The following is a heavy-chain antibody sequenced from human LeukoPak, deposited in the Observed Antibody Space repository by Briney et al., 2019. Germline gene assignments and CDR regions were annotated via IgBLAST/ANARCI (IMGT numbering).Heavy chain of an antibody. CDR3: ATQNKRRYFYDSSGYFDY. J-gene: IGHJ4*02. V-gene: IGHV3-23*01. CDR1: GFTFSNYA. CDR2: ISGSGGST. Sequence: GGSLRLSCAASGFTFSNYAMSWVRQAPGKGLEWVSGISGSGGSTYYADSVKGRFTISRDNAKNSLYLQVNSLRAEDTAVYYCATQNKRRYFYDSSGYFDYWGQGTLVTVSS. D-gene: IGHD3-22*01.